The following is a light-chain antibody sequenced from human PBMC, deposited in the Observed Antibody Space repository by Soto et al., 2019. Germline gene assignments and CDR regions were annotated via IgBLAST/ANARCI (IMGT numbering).Light chain of an antibody. J-gene: IGKJ1*01. CDR1: QSVSSN. V-gene: IGKV3-15*01. CDR2: GAS. Sequence: EVVMTQSPATLSVSLGDRATLSRRASQSVSSNLAWYQQKPGQAPRLLIYGASTRATGIPARFSGSGSGTEFTLTISSLQSEDFAVYYCQQYNNWPPWTFGQGTKVDIK. CDR3: QQYNNWPPWT.